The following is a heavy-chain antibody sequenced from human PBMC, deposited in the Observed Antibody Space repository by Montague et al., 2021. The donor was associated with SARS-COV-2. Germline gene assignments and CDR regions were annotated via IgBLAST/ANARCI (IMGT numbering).Heavy chain of an antibody. CDR2: INHTGST. CDR3: ARGLMSGSYYLGLDY. CDR1: GGSFNDYY. J-gene: IGHJ4*02. V-gene: IGHV4-34*01. D-gene: IGHD1-26*01. Sequence: SETLSLTCAVYGGSFNDYYWTWIRQPPGKGLEWIGEINHTGSTNYKPSLKRRVTISVDTSKNQFSLKVSSVTAADTAVYYCARGLMSGSYYLGLDYWGQGTLVTVSS.